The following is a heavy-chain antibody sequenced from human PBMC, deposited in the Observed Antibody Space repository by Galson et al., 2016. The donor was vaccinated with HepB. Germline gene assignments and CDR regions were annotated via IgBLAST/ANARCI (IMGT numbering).Heavy chain of an antibody. Sequence: SVKVSCKASGYTFTSYVIHWVRQAPGQRLEWMGWINAGNGNTKYSQEFQGRVTITRDTSASTAYMELSSLRSEDTAVYYCAREYWTYYYDSSGYYFDYWGQGTLVTVSS. CDR2: INAGNGNT. J-gene: IGHJ4*02. CDR1: GYTFTSYV. V-gene: IGHV1-3*01. CDR3: AREYWTYYYDSSGYYFDY. D-gene: IGHD3-22*01.